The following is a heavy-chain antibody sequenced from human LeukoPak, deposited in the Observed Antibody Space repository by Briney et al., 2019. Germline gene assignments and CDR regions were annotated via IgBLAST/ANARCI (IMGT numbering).Heavy chain of an antibody. Sequence: PGGSLRLSCAASGFTFSNYGMTWVRQAPGKGLEWVSGISGSGGTTYDADSVKGRFTVSRDNSKNILYLQMNSLRADDTAVYFCAKIQGYFDYWGQGTLVTVSS. CDR1: GFTFSNYG. V-gene: IGHV3-23*01. J-gene: IGHJ4*02. CDR2: ISGSGGTT. CDR3: AKIQGYFDY.